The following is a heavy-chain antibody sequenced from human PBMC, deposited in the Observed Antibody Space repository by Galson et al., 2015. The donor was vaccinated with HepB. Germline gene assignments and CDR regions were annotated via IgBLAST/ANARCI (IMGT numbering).Heavy chain of an antibody. V-gene: IGHV3-23*01. D-gene: IGHD1-7*01. CDR3: ARSTGTTADPYYYMDV. CDR2: SSGSGNNT. CDR1: GFTFSSYV. J-gene: IGHJ6*03. Sequence: SLRLSCAASGFTFSSYVMNWVRQAPGKGLEWISIISGSSGSGNNTYYADSVRGRFTISRDNSKNTLNPQLNSLRAEDTAVYYCARSTGTTADPYYYMDVWGKGTTVTVSS.